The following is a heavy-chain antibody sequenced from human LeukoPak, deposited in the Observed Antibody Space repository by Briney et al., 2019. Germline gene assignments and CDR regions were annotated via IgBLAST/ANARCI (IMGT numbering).Heavy chain of an antibody. V-gene: IGHV1-2*04. CDR2: INPNSGGT. J-gene: IGHJ4*02. Sequence: ASVKVSCKASGYTFTGYYMHWVRQAPGQGLEWMGWINPNSGGTNYAQKFQGWVTMTRDTSISIAYMELSRLRSDDTAVYYCARALVENYFDYWGQGTLVTVSS. CDR1: GYTFTGYY. CDR3: ARALVENYFDY.